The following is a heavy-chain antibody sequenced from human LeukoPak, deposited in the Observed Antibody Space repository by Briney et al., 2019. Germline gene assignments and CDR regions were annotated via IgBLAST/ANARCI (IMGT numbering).Heavy chain of an antibody. Sequence: SETLSLTCTVSGGSISSSSYYWGWIRQPPGKGLEWIGNIYYSESTYYNPSLKSRVTISVDTSKNQFSLKLSSVTAADTAVYYCARHASVIAIREAFDIWGQGTMVTVSS. V-gene: IGHV4-39*01. J-gene: IGHJ3*02. CDR1: GGSISSSSYY. CDR3: ARHASVIAIREAFDI. D-gene: IGHD2-21*01. CDR2: IYYSEST.